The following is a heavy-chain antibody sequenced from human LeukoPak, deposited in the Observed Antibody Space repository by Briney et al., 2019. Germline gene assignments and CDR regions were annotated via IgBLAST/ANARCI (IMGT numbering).Heavy chain of an antibody. CDR2: IYYSGST. D-gene: IGHD6-13*01. CDR1: GGSISSGGYY. CDR3: ARLHSSSWYYGWFDP. J-gene: IGHJ5*02. V-gene: IGHV4-31*03. Sequence: TSETLSLTCTVSGGSISSGGYYWSWIRQHPGEGLEWIGYIYYSGSTYYNPSLKSRVTISVDTSKNQFSLKLSSVTAADTAVYYCARLHSSSWYYGWFDPWGQGTLVTVSS.